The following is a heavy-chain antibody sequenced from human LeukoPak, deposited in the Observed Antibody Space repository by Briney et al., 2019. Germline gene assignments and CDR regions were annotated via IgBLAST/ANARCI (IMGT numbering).Heavy chain of an antibody. V-gene: IGHV1-18*01. J-gene: IGHJ4*02. CDR1: GYTFTTYG. Sequence: ASVKVSCKASGYTFTTYGINWVRQATGQGLEWLGWTSPYNGNTNYAQKLQDRVTMTTDTSTSTAYMELRSLRSDDTAVYYCARDERAAAAGTTGYFDYWGQGTLVTVSS. CDR2: TSPYNGNT. CDR3: ARDERAAAAGTTGYFDY. D-gene: IGHD6-13*01.